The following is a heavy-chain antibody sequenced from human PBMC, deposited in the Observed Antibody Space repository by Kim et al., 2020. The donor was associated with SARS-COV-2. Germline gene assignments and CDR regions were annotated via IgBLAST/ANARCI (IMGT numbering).Heavy chain of an antibody. CDR2: INPSVGST. J-gene: IGHJ6*02. V-gene: IGHV1-46*01. Sequence: ASVKVSCKASGYTFTSYYMHWVRQAPGQGLEWMGIINPSVGSTSYAQKFQGRVTMTRDTSTSTVYMALSSLRSEDTAVYYCAKDIVVVPAAMLGSNYYYYGMDVWGQGTTVTVSS. CDR1: GYTFTSYY. D-gene: IGHD2-2*01. CDR3: AKDIVVVPAAMLGSNYYYYGMDV.